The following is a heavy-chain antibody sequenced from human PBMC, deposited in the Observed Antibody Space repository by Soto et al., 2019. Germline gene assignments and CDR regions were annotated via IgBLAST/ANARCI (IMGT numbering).Heavy chain of an antibody. J-gene: IGHJ4*02. CDR3: GRGGRYYYDSSGYYGLYFDC. CDR1: GGSISRGDYY. D-gene: IGHD3-22*01. Sequence: SETLSLTCTVSGGSISRGDYYCSWIRQPPGKGLEWIGYIYYSGSTYYNPSLKSRVTISVDTSKNQFSLKLSSVTAADTAVYYCGRGGRYYYDSSGYYGLYFDCWGQGTLVTVSS. V-gene: IGHV4-30-4*01. CDR2: IYYSGST.